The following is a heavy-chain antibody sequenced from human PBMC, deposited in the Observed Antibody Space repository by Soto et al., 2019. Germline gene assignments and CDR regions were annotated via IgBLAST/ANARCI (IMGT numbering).Heavy chain of an antibody. CDR1: GGTFSSYA. V-gene: IGHV1-69*12. CDR2: IIPIFGTA. J-gene: IGHJ6*02. CDR3: ARDAIVGSSSSEGQEYYYGMDV. Sequence: QVQLVQSGAEVKKPGSSVKVSCKASGGTFSSYAISWVRQAPGQGLEWMGGIIPIFGTANYAQKFQGRVTITADESTSTAYMELSSLRSEDTAVYYCARDAIVGSSSSEGQEYYYGMDVWGQGTTVTVSS. D-gene: IGHD6-6*01.